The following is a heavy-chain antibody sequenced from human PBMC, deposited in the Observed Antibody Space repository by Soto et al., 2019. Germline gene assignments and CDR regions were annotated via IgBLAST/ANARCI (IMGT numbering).Heavy chain of an antibody. CDR3: TTVGAGPVPYSGSWYPTFYFDQ. CDR2: INNRAEAKTT. J-gene: IGHJ4*02. CDR1: GFTFSSFW. V-gene: IGHV3-15*07. Sequence: EVQLVESGGGLVKTGGSLRLSCAASGFTFSSFWMNWVRQAPGKGLEWVARINNRAEAKTTDYAAPGKVRFTITSTDYNDTIYLQMSSLNPEDTGVYFYTTVGAGPVPYSGSWYPTFYFDQWGQGSLVTVSS. D-gene: IGHD6-13*01.